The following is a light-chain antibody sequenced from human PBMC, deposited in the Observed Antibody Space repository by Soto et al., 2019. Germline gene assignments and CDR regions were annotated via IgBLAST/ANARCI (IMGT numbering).Light chain of an antibody. Sequence: EVVLTQSPGTLSLSPGERSTLSCRASQSVSNNYLAWYQQEPGQAPRLLIYGASSRATGIPDRFAGSGSGTDFTLTISSLEPEDFAVYYCQQRSNWPQITFGQGTRLEIK. CDR3: QQRSNWPQIT. V-gene: IGKV3D-20*02. CDR2: GAS. CDR1: QSVSNNY. J-gene: IGKJ5*01.